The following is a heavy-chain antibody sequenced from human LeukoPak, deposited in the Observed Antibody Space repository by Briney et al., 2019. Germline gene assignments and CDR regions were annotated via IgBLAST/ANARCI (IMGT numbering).Heavy chain of an antibody. CDR1: GGSISSYY. CDR2: IYYSGST. CDR3: ARGGSGSGMDV. J-gene: IGHJ6*04. V-gene: IGHV4-59*01. Sequence: RTSETLSLTCTVSGGSISSYYWSWIRQPPGKGLEWIGYIYYSGSTNYNPSLKSRVTISVDTSKNQFSLKLSSVTAADTAVYYCARGGSGSGMDVWGKGTTVTVSS. D-gene: IGHD6-19*01.